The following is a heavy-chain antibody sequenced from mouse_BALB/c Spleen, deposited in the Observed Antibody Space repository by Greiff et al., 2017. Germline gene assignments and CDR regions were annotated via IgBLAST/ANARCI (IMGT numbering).Heavy chain of an antibody. CDR1: GYSFTGYY. J-gene: IGHJ3*01. V-gene: IGHV1-31*01. Sequence: VQLQQSGPELVKPGASVKISCKASGYSFTGYYMHWVKQSHVKSLEWIGRINPYNGATSYNQNFKDKASLTVDKSSSTAYMELHSLTSEDSAVYYCARGTRWFAYWGQGTLVTVSA. CDR2: INPYNGAT. CDR3: ARGTRWFAY.